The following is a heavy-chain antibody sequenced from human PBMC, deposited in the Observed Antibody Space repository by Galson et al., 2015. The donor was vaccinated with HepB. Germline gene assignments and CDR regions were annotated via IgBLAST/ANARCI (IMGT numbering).Heavy chain of an antibody. D-gene: IGHD5-24*01. CDR2: FDPEDGET. CDR3: ATPAGYMATPFDY. V-gene: IGHV1-24*01. Sequence: SVKVSCKVSGYTLTELSMHWVRQAPGKGLEWMGGFDPEDGETIYAQKFQGRVTMTEDTSTDTAYMELSSLRSEDTAVYYCATPAGYMATPFDYWGQGTLVTVSS. CDR1: GYTLTELS. J-gene: IGHJ4*02.